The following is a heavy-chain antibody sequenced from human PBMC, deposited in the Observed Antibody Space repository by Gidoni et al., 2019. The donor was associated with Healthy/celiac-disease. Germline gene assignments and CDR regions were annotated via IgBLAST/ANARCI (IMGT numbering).Heavy chain of an antibody. Sequence: QVQQVQPGAEVKKPGSSVKVPCKASGGTCSSYAISWVRQAPGQGLEWMGGIIPIFGTANYAQKFQGRVTITADESTSTAYMELGSLRSEDTAVYYCARQREVGARGDFDEYFQHWGQGTLVTVSS. V-gene: IGHV1-69*01. CDR3: ARQREVGARGDFDEYFQH. CDR2: IIPIFGTA. J-gene: IGHJ1*01. D-gene: IGHD2-21*02. CDR1: GGTCSSYA.